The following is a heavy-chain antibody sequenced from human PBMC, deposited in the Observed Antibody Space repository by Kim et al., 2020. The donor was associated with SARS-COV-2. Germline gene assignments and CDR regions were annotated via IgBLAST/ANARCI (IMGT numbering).Heavy chain of an antibody. CDR3: AKDRGYSYGNYYSYGMDV. J-gene: IGHJ6*02. V-gene: IGHV3-33*06. D-gene: IGHD5-18*01. Sequence: KGPFTLSRDNSKDTLYLQMNSLRAEDTAVYYCAKDRGYSYGNYYSYGMDVWGQGTTVTVSS.